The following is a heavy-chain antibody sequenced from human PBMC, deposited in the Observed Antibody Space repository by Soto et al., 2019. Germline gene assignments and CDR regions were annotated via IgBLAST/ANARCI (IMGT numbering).Heavy chain of an antibody. CDR2: IYYSGST. CDR1: CGSISSCGYY. Sequence: PSENLSLTCTVSCGSISSCGYYLSWVRQHPGEGLEWIGYIYYSGSTYYNPSLKSRVTISVNTSKNQFSLKLSSVTAADTAVYYCARHGPLSNNWNQLDYWGQGTLVTVSS. V-gene: IGHV4-31*02. J-gene: IGHJ4*02. CDR3: ARHGPLSNNWNQLDY. D-gene: IGHD1-1*01.